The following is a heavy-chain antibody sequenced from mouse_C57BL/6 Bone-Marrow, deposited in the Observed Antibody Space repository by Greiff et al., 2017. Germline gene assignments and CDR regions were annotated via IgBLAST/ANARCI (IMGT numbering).Heavy chain of an antibody. CDR1: GYTFTSYW. Sequence: QVQLQQPGAELVMPGASVKLSCKASGYTFTSYWMHWVKQRPGQGLEWIGEIDPSDSYTNYNQKFKGKSTLTVDKSSSTAYMQRSSLTSEDSAVYYCARGVYYGYEKDYWGKGTTLTVSS. D-gene: IGHD2-2*01. J-gene: IGHJ2*01. CDR3: ARGVYYGYEKDY. CDR2: IDPSDSYT. V-gene: IGHV1-69*01.